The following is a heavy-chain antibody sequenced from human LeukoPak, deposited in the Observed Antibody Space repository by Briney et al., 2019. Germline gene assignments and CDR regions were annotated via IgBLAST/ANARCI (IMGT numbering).Heavy chain of an antibody. CDR2: IIPIFGTA. CDR3: ARDRSSGSYDNWFDP. V-gene: IGHV1-69*06. J-gene: IGHJ5*02. D-gene: IGHD3-10*01. CDR1: GGTFSSYA. Sequence: ASVKVSCKASGGTFSSYAISWVRQAPGQGLEWMGGIIPIFGTANYAQKFQGRVTITADKSTSTAYMELSSLRSEDTAVYYCARDRSSGSYDNWFDPWGQGTLVTVSS.